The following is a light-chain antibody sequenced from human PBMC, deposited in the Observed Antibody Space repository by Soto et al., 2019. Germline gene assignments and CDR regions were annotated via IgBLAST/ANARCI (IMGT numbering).Light chain of an antibody. CDR1: QSVARKY. J-gene: IGKJ5*01. CDR2: GAS. V-gene: IGKV3-20*01. CDR3: QQYCGSPPIT. Sequence: ELVVTQSPGTLSLSPGDRATLSCRASQSVARKYVAWYQHKAGQAPRLLIYGASSRATGVPDRVIGIGSGTDFTLTISRLQPEDFAVYYCQQYCGSPPITFGQGTRLDIK.